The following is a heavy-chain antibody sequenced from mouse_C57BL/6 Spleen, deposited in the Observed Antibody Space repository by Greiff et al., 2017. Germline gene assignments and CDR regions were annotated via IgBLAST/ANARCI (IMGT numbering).Heavy chain of an antibody. CDR3: VRMVTTTRSYFDV. CDR1: GYTFTDYN. CDR2: INPNNGGT. Sequence: EVQLQQSGPELVKPGASVKIPCKASGYTFTDYNMDWVKQSHGKSLEWIGDINPNNGGTIYNQKFKGKATLTVDKSSSTAYMELRSLTSEDTAVYYCVRMVTTTRSYFDVWGTGTTVTVSS. V-gene: IGHV1-18*01. J-gene: IGHJ1*03. D-gene: IGHD2-2*01.